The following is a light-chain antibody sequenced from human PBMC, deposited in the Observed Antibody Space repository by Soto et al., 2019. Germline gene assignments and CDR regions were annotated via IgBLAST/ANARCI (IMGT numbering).Light chain of an antibody. Sequence: VVTQEPSLTVSPGGTVTLTCGSSTGTVTSGHYPYWFQQKPGQAPRALIYDTSNKHSWTPARFSGSLLGGKAALTLSGAQPEDEAEYYCLLSYSGARLYVFGTGTKLTVL. CDR3: LLSYSGARLYV. CDR1: TGTVTSGHY. J-gene: IGLJ1*01. CDR2: DTS. V-gene: IGLV7-46*01.